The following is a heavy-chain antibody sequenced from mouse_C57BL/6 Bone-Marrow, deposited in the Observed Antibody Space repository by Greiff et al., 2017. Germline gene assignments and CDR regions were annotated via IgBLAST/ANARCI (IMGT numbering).Heavy chain of an antibody. J-gene: IGHJ4*01. Sequence: EVMLVESGGGLVQPKGSLKLSCAASGFSFNTYAMNWVHQAPGKGLEWVARIRSKSNNYATYYADSVKDRFTISRDDSESMLYLQMNNLKTEDTAMYYCVRHGRLRYYAMDYWGQGTSVTVSS. CDR2: IRSKSNNYAT. V-gene: IGHV10-1*01. CDR3: VRHGRLRYYAMDY. CDR1: GFSFNTYA. D-gene: IGHD2-4*01.